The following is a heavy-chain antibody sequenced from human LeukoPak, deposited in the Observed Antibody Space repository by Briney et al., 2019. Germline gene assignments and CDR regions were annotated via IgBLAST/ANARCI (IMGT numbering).Heavy chain of an antibody. CDR1: GFTFSSYA. J-gene: IGHJ4*02. V-gene: IGHV3-23*01. CDR3: TKGRIVGATSPYDY. Sequence: PGGSLRLSCAASGFTFSSYAMSWVRQAPGKGLEWVSAITDSGGSTYYADSVKGRFTISRDNSRNTLFLQMNSLRAEDTAVYYCTKGRIVGATSPYDYWGQGTLVTVSS. D-gene: IGHD1-26*01. CDR2: ITDSGGST.